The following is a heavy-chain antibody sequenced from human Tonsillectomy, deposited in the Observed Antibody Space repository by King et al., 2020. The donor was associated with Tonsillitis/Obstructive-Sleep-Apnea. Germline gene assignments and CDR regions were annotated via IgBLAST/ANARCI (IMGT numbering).Heavy chain of an antibody. CDR2: INHSGST. D-gene: IGHD4-11*01. V-gene: IGHV4-34*01. Sequence: VQLQQWGAGLLKPSETLSLTCAVYGGSFSGYYWSWIRQPPGKGLEWIGEINHSGSTNYNPSLKSRVTISVDTSKNQFSLKVSSVTAADTAVYYCARRDYSTLYYYYYMDVWGEGTTVTVFS. J-gene: IGHJ6*03. CDR3: ARRDYSTLYYYYYMDV. CDR1: GGSFSGYY.